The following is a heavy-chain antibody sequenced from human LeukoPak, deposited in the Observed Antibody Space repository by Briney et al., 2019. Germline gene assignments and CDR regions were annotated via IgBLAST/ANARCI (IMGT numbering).Heavy chain of an antibody. J-gene: IGHJ4*02. D-gene: IGHD3-9*01. CDR1: GDSVSSNSAA. V-gene: IGHV6-1*01. Sequence: SQTLSLTCAISGDSVSSNSAAWNWIRQFPSRGLEWLGRTYYRSKWYNDYAVSVKSRITINPDTSKNQFSLQLNSVTPEDTAVYYCARAREYYDILTGYYPIYYFDYWGQGTLVTVSS. CDR2: TYYRSKWYN. CDR3: ARAREYYDILTGYYPIYYFDY.